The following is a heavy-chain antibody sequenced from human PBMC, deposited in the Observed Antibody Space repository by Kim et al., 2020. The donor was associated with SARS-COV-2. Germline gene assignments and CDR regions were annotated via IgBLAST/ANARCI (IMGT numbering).Heavy chain of an antibody. CDR3: ARGYCSGGSCSYYYFDY. D-gene: IGHD2-15*01. J-gene: IGHJ4*02. V-gene: IGHV3-13*01. Sequence: VKGRFTISREYAQNSLYLQMNGLRAGDTAVYYCARGYCSGGSCSYYYFDYWGQGTLVTVSS.